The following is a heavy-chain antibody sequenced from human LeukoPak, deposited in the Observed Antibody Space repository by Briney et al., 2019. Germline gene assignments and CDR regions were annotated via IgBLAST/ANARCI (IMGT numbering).Heavy chain of an antibody. CDR3: AKGLRKLIVGSTEYYFDY. CDR2: INSDGSST. Sequence: GGSLRLSCAASGFTFSSYWMHWVRQAPGKGLVWVSRINSDGSSTNYADSVKGRFTISRDNSKNTLYLQMNSLRAEDTAVYYCAKGLRKLIVGSTEYYFDYWGQGTLVTVSS. J-gene: IGHJ4*02. D-gene: IGHD1-26*01. V-gene: IGHV3-74*01. CDR1: GFTFSSYW.